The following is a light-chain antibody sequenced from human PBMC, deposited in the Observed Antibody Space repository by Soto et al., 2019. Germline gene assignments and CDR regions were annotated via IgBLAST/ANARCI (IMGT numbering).Light chain of an antibody. Sequence: IVWTQSPGSLSLSPGERATLSCRANQSVSSNYLAWYQQKPGHAPRLLIYLASSRAPSIPDRFGGSGSATVFTLTISRLAPEDFAVYYCQQYASSRTFGQGTKVDIK. CDR1: QSVSSNY. CDR2: LAS. V-gene: IGKV3-20*01. J-gene: IGKJ1*01. CDR3: QQYASSRT.